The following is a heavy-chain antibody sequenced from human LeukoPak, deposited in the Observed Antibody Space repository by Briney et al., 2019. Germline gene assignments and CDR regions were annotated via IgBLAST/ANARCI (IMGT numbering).Heavy chain of an antibody. CDR3: ARVKGCTNGVCRNWFDP. J-gene: IGHJ5*02. Sequence: ASVKVSCKASGYTFASNYMHWVRQAPGQGLEWMGIINPSGGSTSYAQKFQGRVTMTRDTSTSTVYMELSSLRSEDTAVYYCARVKGCTNGVCRNWFDPWGQGTLVTVSS. D-gene: IGHD2-8*01. CDR1: GYTFASNY. CDR2: INPSGGST. V-gene: IGHV1-46*01.